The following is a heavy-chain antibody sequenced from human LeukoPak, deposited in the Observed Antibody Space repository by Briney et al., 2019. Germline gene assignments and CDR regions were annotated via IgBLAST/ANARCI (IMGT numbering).Heavy chain of an antibody. CDR2: ISAYNGNT. V-gene: IGHV1-18*04. CDR1: GYSFTSYW. CDR3: ARYYGSGSYSKRYYYGMDV. Sequence: GESLRISCKGSGYSFTSYWISWVRQAPGQGLEWMGWISAYNGNTNYAQKLQGRVTMTTDTSTSTAYMELRSLRSDDTAVYYCARYYGSGSYSKRYYYGMDVWGQGTTVTVSS. D-gene: IGHD3-10*01. J-gene: IGHJ6*02.